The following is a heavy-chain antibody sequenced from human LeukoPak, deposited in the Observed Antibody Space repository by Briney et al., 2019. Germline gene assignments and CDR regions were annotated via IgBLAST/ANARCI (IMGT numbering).Heavy chain of an antibody. D-gene: IGHD7-27*01. CDR3: ARDLQTGLAFDA. V-gene: IGHV3-21*06. Sequence: GGSLRLSCAASGFSFSSVTMNWVGQAPGKALEWVSSLSGSGRLIWYAGSVKGRFTISRDNAANSLFIQMNSLRVEDTAVYYCARDLQTGLAFDAWGQGTVVAVSS. CDR1: GFSFSSVT. CDR2: LSGSGRLI. J-gene: IGHJ3*01.